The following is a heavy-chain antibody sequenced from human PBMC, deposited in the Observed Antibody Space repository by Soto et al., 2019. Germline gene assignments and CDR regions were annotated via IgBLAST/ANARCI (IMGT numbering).Heavy chain of an antibody. V-gene: IGHV3-30*03. D-gene: IGHD4-17*01. CDR2: ISYNGLNK. CDR1: GFNVSNYD. Sequence: GGSLRLSCAASGFNVSNYDIHWVRQAPGKGLEWLSIISYNGLNKYYQDAVREGFCISRDNKKNSVFLEMRSLETDDTAVYYCARGRSGPGYGDYSDSIDMWGQGTMVTVSS. J-gene: IGHJ3*02. CDR3: ARGRSGPGYGDYSDSIDM.